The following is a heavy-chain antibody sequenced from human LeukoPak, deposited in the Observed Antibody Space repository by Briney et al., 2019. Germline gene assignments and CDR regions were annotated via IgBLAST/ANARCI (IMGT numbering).Heavy chain of an antibody. CDR3: LRSRGNSYGYWDS. D-gene: IGHD5-18*01. CDR2: INGGGRSI. Sequence: GGSLRLSCAASGFTFSSDWMHWVRQVPGEGLGGVSRINGGGRSISYADSAKGGFTISRNNAKNILYLQMNSLRDENSAVYHCLRSRGNSYGYWDSWGQGTLFTVSS. CDR1: GFTFSSDW. J-gene: IGHJ4*02. V-gene: IGHV3-74*01.